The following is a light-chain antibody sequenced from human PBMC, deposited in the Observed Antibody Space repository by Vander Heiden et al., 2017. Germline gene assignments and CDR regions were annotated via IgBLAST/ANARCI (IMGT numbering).Light chain of an antibody. J-gene: IGKJ1*01. V-gene: IGKV3-15*01. CDR3: QQYNNWPPWT. CDR1: QSISSN. CDR2: GAS. Sequence: IVMTQSPATLSVYPRARATLSCRASQSISSNLAWYQQKPGQPPRLTYGASTRATGIPARFSGSGSGTDFTLTISSLQSEDFAVYFCQQYNNWPPWTFGHGTKVEIK.